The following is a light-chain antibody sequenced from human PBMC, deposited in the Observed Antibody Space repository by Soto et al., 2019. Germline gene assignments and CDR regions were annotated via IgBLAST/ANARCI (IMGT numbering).Light chain of an antibody. CDR3: QQYGSYTPWT. V-gene: IGKV3-20*01. CDR2: GAS. J-gene: IGKJ1*01. Sequence: IVFTQAPRPPALSPGGRGTPSCRARPGCRSSYFAWYQEKPGQAPRLLIYGASSRATAIPDRFSGSGSGTGSTLTISRLEPEYFAVYYCQQYGSYTPWTFGQGTKVDIK. CDR1: PGCRSSY.